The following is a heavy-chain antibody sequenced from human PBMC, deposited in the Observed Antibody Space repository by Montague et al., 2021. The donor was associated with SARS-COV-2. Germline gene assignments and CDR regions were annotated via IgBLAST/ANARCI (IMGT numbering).Heavy chain of an antibody. CDR1: GFTFSSYG. CDR3: AREDPIQAFDI. J-gene: IGHJ3*02. V-gene: IGHV3-33*01. Sequence: SLRLSCAASGFTFSSYGMHWVRQAPGKGLEWVAVIWYDGSNKYYADSVKGRFTISRDNSKNTLYLQMNSLRAEDTAVYYCAREDPIQAFDIWGQGTMVTVSS. CDR2: IWYDGSNK. D-gene: IGHD5-18*01.